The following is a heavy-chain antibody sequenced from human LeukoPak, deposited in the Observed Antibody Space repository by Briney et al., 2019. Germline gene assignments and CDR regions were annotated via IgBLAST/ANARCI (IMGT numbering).Heavy chain of an antibody. V-gene: IGHV4-34*01. CDR3: ARSFQVDAFDI. CDR1: GGSFSGYY. J-gene: IGHJ3*02. D-gene: IGHD3-3*02. Sequence: PSETLSLTCAVYGGSFSGYYWSWIRQPPGKGLEWIGEINHSGSTNYNPSLKSRVTISVDTSKNQFSLKLSSVTAADTAVYYCARSFQVDAFDIWGQGTMVTVSS. CDR2: INHSGST.